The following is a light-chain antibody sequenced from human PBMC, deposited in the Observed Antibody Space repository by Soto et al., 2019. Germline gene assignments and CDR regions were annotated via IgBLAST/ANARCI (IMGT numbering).Light chain of an antibody. Sequence: QSVLTQPASVSGSPGQSITVSCTGTSSDVGGHNYVSWFQQHPGQAPKLLLYEVTTRPSGVSTRFSGSKSGNTASLTISGLQAEDEADYHCSAYSSSGTLFVFGPGTNVTVL. CDR1: SSDVGGHNY. CDR2: EVT. V-gene: IGLV2-14*01. J-gene: IGLJ1*01. CDR3: SAYSSSGTLFV.